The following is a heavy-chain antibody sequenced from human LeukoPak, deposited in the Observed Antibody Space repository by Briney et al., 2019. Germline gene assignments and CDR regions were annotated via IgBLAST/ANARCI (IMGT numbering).Heavy chain of an antibody. V-gene: IGHV1-8*01. Sequence: ASVKVSCKASGYTFTGYDINWVRQATGQGLEWMGWMNPNSGNTGYAQKFQGRVTMTRNTSISTAYMELSSLRSEDTAVYYCARDNWNYLTGIDYWGQGTLVTVSS. J-gene: IGHJ4*02. CDR3: ARDNWNYLTGIDY. CDR1: GYTFTGYD. CDR2: MNPNSGNT. D-gene: IGHD1-7*01.